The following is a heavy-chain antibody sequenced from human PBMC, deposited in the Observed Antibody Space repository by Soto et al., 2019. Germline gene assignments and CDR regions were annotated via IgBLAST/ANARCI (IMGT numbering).Heavy chain of an antibody. CDR1: GYTFTSYG. D-gene: IGHD2-2*01. Sequence: GASVKVSCKASGYTFTSYGISWVRQAPGQGLEWMGWISAYNGNTNYAQKLQGRVTMTTDTSTSTAYMELSSLRSEDTAVYYCARDQAGYCSSTSCYEDNWFDPWGQGTLVTVSS. J-gene: IGHJ5*02. CDR3: ARDQAGYCSSTSCYEDNWFDP. CDR2: ISAYNGNT. V-gene: IGHV1-18*01.